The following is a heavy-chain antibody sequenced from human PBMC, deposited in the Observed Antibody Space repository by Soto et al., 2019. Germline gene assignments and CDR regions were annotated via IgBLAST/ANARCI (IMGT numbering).Heavy chain of an antibody. CDR3: ARGSKRWLHPKTGAFDI. CDR2: IIPILGIA. J-gene: IGHJ3*02. Sequence: QVQLVQSGAEVKKPGSSVKVSCKASGGTFSSYTISWVRQAPGQGLEWMGRIIPILGIANYAQKFQGRVTITADKSTSTAYMELSSLRSEDTAVYYCARGSKRWLHPKTGAFDIWGQGTMVTVSS. D-gene: IGHD5-12*01. CDR1: GGTFSSYT. V-gene: IGHV1-69*02.